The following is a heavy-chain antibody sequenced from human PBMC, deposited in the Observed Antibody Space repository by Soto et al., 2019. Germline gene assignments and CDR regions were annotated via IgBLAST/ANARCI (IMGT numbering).Heavy chain of an antibody. CDR2: LWYAGSNT. CDR1: GFIFSSLG. CDR3: GSDHLGSGGSFEY. Sequence: GGSLRLSCAASGFIFSSLGMHCVRQAPGKGLEWVAHLWYAGSNTCYADSVKGRFTISRDNYRNTVYLQMNSRRAEATAVYQGGSDHLGSGGSFEYWAQGPPGNVSS. D-gene: IGHD7-27*01. J-gene: IGHJ4*02. V-gene: IGHV3-33*01.